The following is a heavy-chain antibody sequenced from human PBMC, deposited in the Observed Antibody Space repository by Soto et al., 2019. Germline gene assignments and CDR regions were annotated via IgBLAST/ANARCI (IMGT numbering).Heavy chain of an antibody. V-gene: IGHV1-69*01. CDR1: GGTFSSYA. J-gene: IGHJ3*02. CDR3: AREGYSSGPDYAFDI. D-gene: IGHD6-19*01. Sequence: QVQLVQSGAEVKKPGSSVMVSCKASGGTFSSYAISWVRQAPGQGLEWMGGIIPIFGTANYAQKFQGRVTITADESTSTAYMEPRSLRTEDTAVYYCAREGYSSGPDYAFDIWGQGTMVTVSS. CDR2: IIPIFGTA.